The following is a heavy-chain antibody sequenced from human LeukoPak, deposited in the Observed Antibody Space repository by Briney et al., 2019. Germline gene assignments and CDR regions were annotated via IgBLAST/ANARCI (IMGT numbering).Heavy chain of an antibody. J-gene: IGHJ4*02. CDR3: AKVGEQQLADY. CDR1: GFTFSSYA. CDR2: ISYDGSSK. Sequence: GGSLRLSCAASGFTFSSYAMSWVRQAPGKGLEWVAVISYDGSSKYYADSVKGRFTISRDNSKNTLYLQMNSLRGEGTAVYYCAKVGEQQLADYWGQGTLVTVSS. D-gene: IGHD6-13*01. V-gene: IGHV3-30*18.